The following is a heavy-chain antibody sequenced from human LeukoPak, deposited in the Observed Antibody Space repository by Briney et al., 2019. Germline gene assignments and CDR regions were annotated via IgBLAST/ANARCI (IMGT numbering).Heavy chain of an antibody. CDR3: ARDDYYGSGSYYKRNWFDP. CDR2: ISYDGSNK. V-gene: IGHV3-30-3*01. J-gene: IGHJ5*02. CDR1: GFTFSSYA. D-gene: IGHD3-10*01. Sequence: GGSLRLSCAASGFTFSSYAMHWVRQAPGKGLEWVAVISYDGSNKYYADSVKGRFTISRDNSKNTLYLQMNSLRAEDTAVYYCARDDYYGSGSYYKRNWFDPWGQGTLVTVSS.